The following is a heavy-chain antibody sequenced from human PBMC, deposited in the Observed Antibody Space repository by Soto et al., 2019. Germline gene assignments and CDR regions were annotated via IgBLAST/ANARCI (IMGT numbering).Heavy chain of an antibody. V-gene: IGHV3-30*09. CDR2: ISFDGATK. Sequence: QEQLVESGGGVVQPGRPLRLSCAASEFTFSPYPVHWVRQAPGKGLEWVAVISFDGATKYYADSVKGRFAISRDNSMNTLYLQMNSLRTEDTAVYYCAKDQSASSNSYHAMDVWGPGTTVTVSS. D-gene: IGHD6-6*01. CDR3: AKDQSASSNSYHAMDV. J-gene: IGHJ6*02. CDR1: EFTFSPYP.